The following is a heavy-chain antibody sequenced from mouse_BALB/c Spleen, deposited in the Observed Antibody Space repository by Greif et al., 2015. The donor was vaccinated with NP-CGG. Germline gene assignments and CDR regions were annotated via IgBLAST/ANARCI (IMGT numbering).Heavy chain of an antibody. Sequence: QVQLQQPGAELVRPGASVKLSCKASGYSFTSYWMNWVKQRPGQGLEGMGMIHPSDSETRLNQKFKDKATLTVDKSSSPAYFHPSPPPSGASAFYYCAPLYPPLFAYWGQGTLVTVSA. J-gene: IGHJ3*01. D-gene: IGHD6-1*01. CDR3: APLYPPLFAY. CDR1: GYSFTSYW. CDR2: IHPSDSET. V-gene: IGHV1S82*01.